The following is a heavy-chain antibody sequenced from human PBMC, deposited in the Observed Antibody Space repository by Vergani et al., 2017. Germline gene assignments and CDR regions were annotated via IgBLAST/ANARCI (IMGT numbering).Heavy chain of an antibody. CDR2: IKQDGSEK. Sequence: EVQLVESGGGLVQPGGSLRLSCAASGFTFSSYWMSWVRQAPGKGLEGVANIKQDGSEKYYVDSVKGRFTISRDNAKNSLYLQMNSLRAEDTAVYYCAGDRTYSGDDGHFDYWGQGTLVTVSS. D-gene: IGHD7-27*01. CDR1: GFTFSSYW. CDR3: AGDRTYSGDDGHFDY. V-gene: IGHV3-7*03. J-gene: IGHJ4*02.